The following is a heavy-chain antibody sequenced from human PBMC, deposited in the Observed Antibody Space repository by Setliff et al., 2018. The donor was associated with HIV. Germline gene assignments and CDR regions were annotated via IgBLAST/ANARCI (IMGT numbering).Heavy chain of an antibody. Sequence: LRLSCAASGFTFSDAWMSWIRQAPGKGPEWVGHIKSKTDGGTTDYAAPVKGRFTILRDDSKNTLYLQMNSLKTEDTALYYCTTDVTYYNFWSGYSHFDCWGQGTLVTVSS. CDR1: GFTFSDAW. V-gene: IGHV3-15*01. CDR2: IKSKTDGGTT. CDR3: TTDVTYYNFWSGYSHFDC. J-gene: IGHJ4*02. D-gene: IGHD3-3*01.